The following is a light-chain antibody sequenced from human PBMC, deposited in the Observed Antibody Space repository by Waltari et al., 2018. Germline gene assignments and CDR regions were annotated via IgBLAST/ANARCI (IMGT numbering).Light chain of an antibody. CDR2: WAS. V-gene: IGKV4-1*01. J-gene: IGKJ4*01. Sequence: DIVMTQSPDSLAVSLGERATINCKSSQSLLYSSNNKNYLAWYQQKPGQPPKMLIYWASTRDSGVPYRFSASGSGTDFTLSISTLQAEDVAVYYCQQYYTTPRTFGGGTKVELK. CDR3: QQYYTTPRT. CDR1: QSLLYSSNNKNY.